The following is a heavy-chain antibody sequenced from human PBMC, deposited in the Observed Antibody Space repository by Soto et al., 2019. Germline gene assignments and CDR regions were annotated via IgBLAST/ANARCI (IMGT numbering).Heavy chain of an antibody. J-gene: IGHJ4*02. V-gene: IGHV1-46*01. D-gene: IGHD3-10*01. CDR3: ARDPTQHMVRGVMVAGYFDY. Sequence: GASVKVSCKASGYTFTSYYMHWVRQAPGQGLEWMGIINPSGGSTSYAQKFQGRVTKTRDTSTSTVYMELSSLRSEDTAVYYCARDPTQHMVRGVMVAGYFDYWGQGTLVTVSS. CDR2: INPSGGST. CDR1: GYTFTSYY.